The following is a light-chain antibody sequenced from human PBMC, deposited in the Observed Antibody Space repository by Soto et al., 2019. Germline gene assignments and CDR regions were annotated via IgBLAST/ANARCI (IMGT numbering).Light chain of an antibody. Sequence: DVQMTQSPSSLSASAGDSVTITCRASQSVFNHLSWFQQRPGKGPKLLIYDASSLHAGVPSRFSGSGYGTDFTLSISTVQPEDSAIYYCHQSSSPPLTFGGGTRVELK. CDR1: QSVFNH. CDR3: HQSSSPPLT. J-gene: IGKJ4*01. V-gene: IGKV1-39*01. CDR2: DAS.